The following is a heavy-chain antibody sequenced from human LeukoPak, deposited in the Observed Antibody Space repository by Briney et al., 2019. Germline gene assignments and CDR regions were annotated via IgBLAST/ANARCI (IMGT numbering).Heavy chain of an antibody. Sequence: GGSLRLSCTASGFTFSNYAMSWVRQAPGKGLEWVSFITGSGVTTSYADSVKGRFTISRDSAKHSLFLQMNSLRAEDMAVYYCARPTSSGSINSWGQGTLVTVSS. D-gene: IGHD6-19*01. CDR3: ARPTSSGSINS. CDR1: GFTFSNYA. V-gene: IGHV3-48*01. CDR2: ITGSGVTT. J-gene: IGHJ4*02.